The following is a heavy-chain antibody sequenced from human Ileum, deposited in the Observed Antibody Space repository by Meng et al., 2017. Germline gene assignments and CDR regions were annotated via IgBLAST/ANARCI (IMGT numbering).Heavy chain of an antibody. Sequence: SCVASGFTFSSYEMNWVRQAPGKGLEWVSYISSSGSDIYYADSVKGRFTVSRDNAKNSLYLQMNSLRAEDTAVYYCARQRGGYCSGTSCSKVSDYWGQGTLVTVSS. CDR3: ARQRGGYCSGTSCSKVSDY. CDR2: ISSSGSDI. CDR1: GFTFSSYE. J-gene: IGHJ4*02. D-gene: IGHD2-2*01. V-gene: IGHV3-48*03.